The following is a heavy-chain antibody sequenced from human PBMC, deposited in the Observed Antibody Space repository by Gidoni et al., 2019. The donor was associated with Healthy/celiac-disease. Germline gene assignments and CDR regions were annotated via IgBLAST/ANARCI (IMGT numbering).Heavy chain of an antibody. CDR1: GFTFSSYS. D-gene: IGHD3-10*01. CDR3: ARERVGSRRYDY. V-gene: IGHV3-21*01. Sequence: EVQLVESGGGLVKPGGSLRLSCAASGFTFSSYSMTWVRQAPGKGLEWVSSISSSSSYIYYADSVKGRFTISRDNAKNSLYLQMNSLRAEDTAVYYCARERVGSRRYDYWGQGTLVTVSS. CDR2: ISSSSSYI. J-gene: IGHJ4*02.